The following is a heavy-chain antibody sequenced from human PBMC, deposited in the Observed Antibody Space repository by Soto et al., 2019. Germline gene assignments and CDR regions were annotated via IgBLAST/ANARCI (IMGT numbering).Heavy chain of an antibody. V-gene: IGHV4-34*01. J-gene: IGHJ6*02. CDR2: INHSGST. Sequence: LSLTCAVYGGSFSGYYWSWIRQPPGKGLEWIGEINHSGSTNYNPSLKSRVTISVDTSKNQFSLKLSSVTAADTAVYYCARGRGRMVRGVIIPRYYYYYGMDVWGQGTTVTVSS. CDR3: ARGRGRMVRGVIIPRYYYYYGMDV. D-gene: IGHD3-10*01. CDR1: GGSFSGYY.